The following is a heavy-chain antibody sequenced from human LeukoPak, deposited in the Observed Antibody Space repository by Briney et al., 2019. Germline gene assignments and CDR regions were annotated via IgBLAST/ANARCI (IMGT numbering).Heavy chain of an antibody. V-gene: IGHV4-39*07. D-gene: IGHD2-21*01. Sequence: SENLSLTCTDSGDSISRNDYFWGWIRQSPGKGLEWIGSVYYNGATQYSPSLKSRVTMSVDTSKNQFSLKLTSVTAADTAVYYCARELRSFYSGGSMWGQGTLVTVSS. CDR1: GDSISRNDYF. J-gene: IGHJ4*02. CDR3: ARELRSFYSGGSM. CDR2: VYYNGAT.